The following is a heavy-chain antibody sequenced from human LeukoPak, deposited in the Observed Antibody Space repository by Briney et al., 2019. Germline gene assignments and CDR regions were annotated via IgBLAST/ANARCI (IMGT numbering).Heavy chain of an antibody. CDR2: ITNNGVST. CDR1: GFTFSNYA. V-gene: IGHV3-64D*09. J-gene: IGHJ4*02. Sequence: AGSLRLSCSASGFTFSNYALAWVRQAPGKGLEYVSVITNNGVSTYYADSVKGRFTISRDNSKSTLYLQMSSLRAEDTAMYYCAMNWNCDYWGQGTLVTVSS. D-gene: IGHD1-1*01. CDR3: AMNWNCDY.